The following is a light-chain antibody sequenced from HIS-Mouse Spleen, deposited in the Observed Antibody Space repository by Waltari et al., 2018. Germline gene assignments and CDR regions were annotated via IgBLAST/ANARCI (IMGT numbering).Light chain of an antibody. V-gene: IGLV2-14*03. J-gene: IGLJ2*01. CDR3: SSYTSSSFNVV. CDR2: DVS. Sequence: QSALTQPASVSGSPGQSITISCPGTSSDVGGYNYVSWYQQHPCKAPKLMIYDVSNRPSGVSNRFSGSKSGNTASLTISGLQAEDEADYYCSSYTSSSFNVVFGGGTKLTVL. CDR1: SSDVGGYNY.